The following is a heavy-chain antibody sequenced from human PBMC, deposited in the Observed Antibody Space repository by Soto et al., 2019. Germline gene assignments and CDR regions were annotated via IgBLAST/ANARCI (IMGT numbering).Heavy chain of an antibody. J-gene: IGHJ4*02. D-gene: IGHD5-12*01. CDR2: VYHTGST. V-gene: IGHV4-59*01. CDR1: GASISSSY. CDR3: ARGGNRYSNVASGVGGFDY. Sequence: SETLSLTCTVSGASISSSYWSWIRQSPGKGLEWIGYVYHTGSTNYNPSLKSRVTISLDTSKSQFSLNLTSLTTADTAVYFCARGGNRYSNVASGVGGFDYWGQGSLVTVSS.